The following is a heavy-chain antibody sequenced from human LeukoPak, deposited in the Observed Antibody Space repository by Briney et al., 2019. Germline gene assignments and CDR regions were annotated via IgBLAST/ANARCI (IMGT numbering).Heavy chain of an antibody. CDR3: ARAARGGGTDYFDY. D-gene: IGHD1-1*01. CDR1: GGSISGYY. V-gene: IGHV4-59*01. J-gene: IGHJ4*02. Sequence: SETLSLTCTVPGGSISGYYWSWIRQPPGKGLGCIGHIFYSGSTNYNPSLKSRVTISVDTSKNQFSLKLSSVTAADTAVYYCARAARGGGTDYFDYWGQGTLVTVSS. CDR2: IFYSGST.